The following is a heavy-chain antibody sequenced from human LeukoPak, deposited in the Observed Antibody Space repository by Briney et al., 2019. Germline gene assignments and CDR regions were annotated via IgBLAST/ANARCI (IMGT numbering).Heavy chain of an antibody. V-gene: IGHV3-30*18. J-gene: IGHJ4*02. CDR1: GFTFSSYG. Sequence: PGGSLRLSCAASGFTFSSYGMHWVRQAPGKGLEWVAVISYDGSNKYYADSVKGRFTISRDNSKNTLYLQMNSLRAEDTAVYYCAKEELLWFGESSRYFDYWGQGTLVTVSS. CDR2: ISYDGSNK. CDR3: AKEELLWFGESSRYFDY. D-gene: IGHD3-10*01.